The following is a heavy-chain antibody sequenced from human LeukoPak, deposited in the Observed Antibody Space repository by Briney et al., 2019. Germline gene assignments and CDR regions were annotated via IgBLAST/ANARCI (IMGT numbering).Heavy chain of an antibody. D-gene: IGHD2-8*01. Sequence: PSETLSLTCTVSGGSISSNYWSWIRQPPGKGLEWIGYMYYSGSTNYNPPLKSRVTMSLDTSKNQFSLKLRSVTAADTAVYYCARDLMDSFGLYYGMDVWGQGTTVTVSS. CDR2: MYYSGST. CDR3: ARDLMDSFGLYYGMDV. V-gene: IGHV4-59*01. J-gene: IGHJ6*02. CDR1: GGSISSNY.